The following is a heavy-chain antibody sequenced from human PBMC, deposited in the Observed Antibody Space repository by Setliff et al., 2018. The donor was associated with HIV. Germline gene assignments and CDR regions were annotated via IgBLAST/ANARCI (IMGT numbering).Heavy chain of an antibody. CDR1: GGSISSYY. Sequence: SETLSLTCTVSGGSISSYYWSWIRQPAGKGLEWIGHIYISGGTNYNPSFNSRVTMSVDTSKNQFSLRLTSVTAADTAMYHCARDRSSGWSKDWFDTWGQGILVTVSS. J-gene: IGHJ5*02. CDR3: ARDRSSGWSKDWFDT. D-gene: IGHD6-19*01. CDR2: IYISGGT. V-gene: IGHV4-4*07.